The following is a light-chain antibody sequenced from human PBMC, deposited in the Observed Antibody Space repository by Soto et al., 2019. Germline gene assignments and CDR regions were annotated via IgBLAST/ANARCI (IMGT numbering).Light chain of an antibody. Sequence: QSALTQPRSMSGSPGQSVTMSCTGTSSDVGGYNYVSWYQQHPGKAPKFMIYDVSKRPSGVPDRFSGSKSGNTASLTISGLQAEDDADYYCCSYAGRYSWVFGGGTKVTVL. V-gene: IGLV2-11*01. CDR2: DVS. CDR1: SSDVGGYNY. J-gene: IGLJ3*02. CDR3: CSYAGRYSWV.